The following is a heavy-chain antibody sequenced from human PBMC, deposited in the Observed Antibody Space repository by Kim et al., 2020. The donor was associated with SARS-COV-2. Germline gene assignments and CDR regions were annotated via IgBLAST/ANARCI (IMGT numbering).Heavy chain of an antibody. V-gene: IGHV3-74*01. D-gene: IGHD3-22*01. J-gene: IGHJ6*02. CDR2: INSDGSST. CDR3: ARNKYYYDSSGYYPNYYYYGMDV. CDR1: GFTFSSYW. Sequence: GGSLRLSCAASGFTFSSYWMHWVRQAPGKGLVWVSRINSDGSSTSYADSVKGRFTISRDNAKNTLYLQMNSLRAEDTAVYYCARNKYYYDSSGYYPNYYYYGMDVWGQGTTVTVSS.